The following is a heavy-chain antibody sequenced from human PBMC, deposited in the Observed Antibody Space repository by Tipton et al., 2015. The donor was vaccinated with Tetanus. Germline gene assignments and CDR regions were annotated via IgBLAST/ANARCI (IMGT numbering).Heavy chain of an antibody. Sequence: SLRLSCAASGFTFRSYTMNWVRQAPGKGLEWVSAVSGSRGATYYADSVKGRFTISRDNAKNSLYLQMSSLRAEDTAVYYCAGYFVDSGGYYRNKHWGQGTLVNVPS. J-gene: IGHJ4*02. D-gene: IGHD3-3*01. V-gene: IGHV3-21*01. CDR1: GFTFRSYT. CDR3: AGYFVDSGGYYRNKH. CDR2: VSGSRGAT.